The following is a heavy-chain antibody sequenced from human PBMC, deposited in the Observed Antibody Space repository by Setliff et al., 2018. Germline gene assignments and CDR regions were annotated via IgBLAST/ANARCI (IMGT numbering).Heavy chain of an antibody. J-gene: IGHJ3*02. V-gene: IGHV4-61*02. CDR1: GDSINSGTYY. Sequence: SSETLSLTCSVSGDSINSGTYYWSWFRQSAGKGLEWIGRIYTGGSTNYNPSLKSRVTISVDTSKNQFSLKLSSVTAADTAVYYCARVPRFTDTRNAFDIWGQGTMVTVSS. CDR3: ARVPRFTDTRNAFDI. CDR2: IYTGGST. D-gene: IGHD5-18*01.